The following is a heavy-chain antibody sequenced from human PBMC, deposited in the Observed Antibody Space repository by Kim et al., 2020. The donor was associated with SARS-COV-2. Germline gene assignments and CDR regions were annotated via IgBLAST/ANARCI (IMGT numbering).Heavy chain of an antibody. Sequence: GGSLRLSCAASGFTFSSYGMHWVRQAPGKGLEWVAVISYDGSNKYYADSVKGRFTISRDNSKNTLYLQMNSLRAEDTAVYYCAKDLYDFWSGYYNEVDYWGQGTLVTVSS. CDR3: AKDLYDFWSGYYNEVDY. V-gene: IGHV3-30*18. J-gene: IGHJ4*02. CDR1: GFTFSSYG. D-gene: IGHD3-3*01. CDR2: ISYDGSNK.